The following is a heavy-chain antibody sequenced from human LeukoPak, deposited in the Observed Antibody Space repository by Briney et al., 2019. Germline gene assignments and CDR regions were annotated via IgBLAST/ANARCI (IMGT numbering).Heavy chain of an antibody. J-gene: IGHJ4*02. Sequence: PGGSLRLSCAASGFSVSTNYMSWVRQAPGQGLEWLSVIYSGGSTYYADSVKGRFTISRDNSKNTLYLQMTSLRAEDSAVYYCAGERNAGGWGQGTLVTVSS. CDR3: AGERNAGG. CDR2: IYSGGST. V-gene: IGHV3-66*01. CDR1: GFSVSTNY. D-gene: IGHD3-10*01.